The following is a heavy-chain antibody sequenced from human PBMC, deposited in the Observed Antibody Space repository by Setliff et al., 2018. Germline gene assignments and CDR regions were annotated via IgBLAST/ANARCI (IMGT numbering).Heavy chain of an antibody. V-gene: IGHV4-61*09. D-gene: IGHD3-10*01. J-gene: IGHJ5*02. CDR2: IYTRGST. CDR3: ARHKVIKKEFIRLTWFDP. CDR1: GDSITSGSYY. Sequence: PSETLSLTCTVSGDSITSGSYYWSWIRQPAGKGLEWIGQIYTRGSTNENPSLKSRVTISVDTSSNQFSLNLNSVTAADTAVYYCARHKVIKKEFIRLTWFDPWGQGTPVTVSS.